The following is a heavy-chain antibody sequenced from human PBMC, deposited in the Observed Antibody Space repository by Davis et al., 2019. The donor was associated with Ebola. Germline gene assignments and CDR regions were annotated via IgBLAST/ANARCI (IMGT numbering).Heavy chain of an antibody. V-gene: IGHV3-23*01. J-gene: IGHJ4*02. CDR3: ATLVHRGGLGSFDY. CDR2: ISGDGLTT. CDR1: GFPFSSHA. D-gene: IGHD2-15*01. Sequence: PGGSLRLSCAASGFPFSSHAMSWVRQVPGEGLEWVSDISGDGLTTHHADSVKGRFTISRDNSKNTLYLQMDSLRVEDTAVYHCATLVHRGGLGSFDYWGQGTLVTVSS.